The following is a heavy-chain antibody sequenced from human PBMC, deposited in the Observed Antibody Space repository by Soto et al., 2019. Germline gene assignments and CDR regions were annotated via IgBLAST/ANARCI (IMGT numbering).Heavy chain of an antibody. CDR3: ARGDSVSSGRGFDY. CDR1: AGSLSNYF. Sequence: PSVTLSLTCTLSAGSLSNYFGSWIRQPAGKGLEWIGRFFTSGGTKYNPSLKSRVTISVDMSKNKLSLSLVSVTAADTAVYYCARGDSVSSGRGFDYWGQGILVTVSS. V-gene: IGHV4-4*07. J-gene: IGHJ4*02. CDR2: FFTSGGT. D-gene: IGHD6-6*01.